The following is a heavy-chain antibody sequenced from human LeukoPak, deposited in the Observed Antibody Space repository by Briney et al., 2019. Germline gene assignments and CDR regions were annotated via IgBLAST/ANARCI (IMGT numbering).Heavy chain of an antibody. CDR1: GFTFSSYS. V-gene: IGHV3-21*01. CDR3: ARRAANYYYYMDV. J-gene: IGHJ6*03. Sequence: GGSLRLSCAASGFTFSSYSMNWVRQAPGKGLEWVSSISSSSSYIYYADSVKGRFTISRDNAKNSLYLQMNSLRAKDTAVYYCARRAANYYYYMDVWGKGTTVTVSS. CDR2: ISSSSSYI.